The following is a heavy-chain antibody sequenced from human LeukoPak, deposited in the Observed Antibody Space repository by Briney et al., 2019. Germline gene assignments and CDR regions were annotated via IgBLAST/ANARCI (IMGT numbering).Heavy chain of an antibody. D-gene: IGHD4-17*01. CDR3: VREGHTVTTGPDAFDV. J-gene: IGHJ3*01. CDR2: INSDGSTI. Sequence: GGSLRLSCAASEFSLGDYWMHWVRQAPGKGLVWVSRINSDGSTISYADSVKGRFTISRDNAKNTLFLQMNSLRAEDTAMYYCVREGHTVTTGPDAFDVWGQGTMVTVSS. CDR1: EFSLGDYW. V-gene: IGHV3-74*01.